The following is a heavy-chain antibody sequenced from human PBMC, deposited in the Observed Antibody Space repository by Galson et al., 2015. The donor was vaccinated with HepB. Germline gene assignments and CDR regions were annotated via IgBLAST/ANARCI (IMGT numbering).Heavy chain of an antibody. CDR3: ARAVGGGDYRRRYFDL. CDR1: GGSFSGYY. V-gene: IGHV4-34*01. J-gene: IGHJ2*01. D-gene: IGHD4-17*01. Sequence: ETLSLTCAVYGGSFSGYYWSWIRQPPGKGLEWIGEINHSESTNYNPSLKSRVTISVDTSKNQFSLKLSSVTAADTAVYYCARAVGGGDYRRRYFDLWGRGTLVTVSS. CDR2: INHSEST.